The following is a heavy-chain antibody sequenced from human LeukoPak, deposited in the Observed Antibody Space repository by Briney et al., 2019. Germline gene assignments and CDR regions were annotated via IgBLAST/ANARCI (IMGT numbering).Heavy chain of an antibody. CDR1: GFTFSSYS. J-gene: IGHJ6*03. Sequence: GGSLRLSCAASGFTFSSYSMNWVRQAPGKGLEWDSSISSSSSYIYYADSVKGRFTISRDNAKNSLYLQMNSLRAEDTAVYYCARDRDYYGSGNTGHYMDVWGKGTTVTVSS. D-gene: IGHD3-10*01. CDR3: ARDRDYYGSGNTGHYMDV. V-gene: IGHV3-21*01. CDR2: ISSSSSYI.